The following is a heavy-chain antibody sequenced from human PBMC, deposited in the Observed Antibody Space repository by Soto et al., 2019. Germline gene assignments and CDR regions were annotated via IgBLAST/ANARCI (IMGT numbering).Heavy chain of an antibody. CDR2: IYYSGST. CDR3: ARECSHYDILTGYYNYYYGMDV. D-gene: IGHD3-9*01. Sequence: PSETLSLTCTVSGGSISSYYWSWIRQPPGKGLEWIGYIYYSGSTNYNPSLKSRVTISVDTSKNQFSLKLSSVTAADTAVYYCARECSHYDILTGYYNYYYGMDVWGQGTTVTVSS. J-gene: IGHJ6*02. CDR1: GGSISSYY. V-gene: IGHV4-59*01.